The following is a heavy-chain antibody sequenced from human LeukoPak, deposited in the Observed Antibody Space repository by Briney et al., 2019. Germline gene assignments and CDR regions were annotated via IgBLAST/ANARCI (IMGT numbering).Heavy chain of an antibody. CDR2: MNPNSGNT. V-gene: IGHV1-8*01. CDR3: ARRLAAAGYLPDY. D-gene: IGHD6-13*01. CDR1: GYTFTSYD. J-gene: IGHJ4*02. Sequence: ASVKVSCKASGYTFTSYDINWVRQATGQGLEWMGWMNPNSGNTGNAQKFQGRVTKTRDTSTSTAYMELSSLRSEDTAVYYCARRLAAAGYLPDYWGQGTRVTVSS.